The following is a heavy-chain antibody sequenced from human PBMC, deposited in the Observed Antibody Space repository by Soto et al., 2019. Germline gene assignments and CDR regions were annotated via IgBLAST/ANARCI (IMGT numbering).Heavy chain of an antibody. CDR1: GFTFSTYG. J-gene: IGHJ6*02. Sequence: GVSLRLSCASSGFTFSTYGMHWVRQAPGKGLEWVAVISYEGSNKYYGNSVKGRFTISRDNSKNTLYLQMNRLRVEDTAVYYCVKVWQKNTVTHYGMDVWGQGTTVTGSS. CDR3: VKVWQKNTVTHYGMDV. V-gene: IGHV3-30*18. D-gene: IGHD4-17*01. CDR2: ISYEGSNK.